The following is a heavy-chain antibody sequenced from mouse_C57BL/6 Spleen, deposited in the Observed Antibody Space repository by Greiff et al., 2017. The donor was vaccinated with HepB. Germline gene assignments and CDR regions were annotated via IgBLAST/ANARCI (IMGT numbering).Heavy chain of an antibody. CDR1: GFTFSDYY. D-gene: IGHD1-1*01. CDR2: ISNGGGST. CDR3: ARLIITTVVAPSYAVDY. V-gene: IGHV5-12*01. Sequence: EVKLVESGGGLVQPGGSLKLSCAASGFTFSDYYMYWVRQTPEKRLEWVAYISNGGGSTYYPDTVKGRFTISRDNAKNTLYLQMSRLKSEDTAMYYCARLIITTVVAPSYAVDYWGQGTSVTVSS. J-gene: IGHJ4*01.